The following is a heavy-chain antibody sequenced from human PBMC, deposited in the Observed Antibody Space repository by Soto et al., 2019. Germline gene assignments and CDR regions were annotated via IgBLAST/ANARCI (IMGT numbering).Heavy chain of an antibody. J-gene: IGHJ5*02. Sequence: QVQLQESGPGLVKPSQTLSLTCTVSGGSISSGGYYWSWIRQHPGKGLEWIGYIYYSGSTYYNPSLKSRVTISVDTSKNQFSLKLSSVTAADTAVYYCARVLYCTNGVCPNWFDPWGQGTLVTVSS. CDR3: ARVLYCTNGVCPNWFDP. CDR2: IYYSGST. V-gene: IGHV4-31*03. D-gene: IGHD2-8*01. CDR1: GGSISSGGYY.